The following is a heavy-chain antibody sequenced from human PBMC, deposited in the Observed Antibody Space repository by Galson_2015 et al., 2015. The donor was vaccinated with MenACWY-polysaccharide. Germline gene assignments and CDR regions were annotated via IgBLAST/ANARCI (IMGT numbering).Heavy chain of an antibody. Sequence: SLRLSCAASGFTFSSYWMHWVRQAPGKGLVWVSRISSDGSSTSYAGSVKGRFTISRDNAKNTLHLQMSSLRAEDTAVYHCARFQGGYSNDWHHPYYFDYWGQGTLVTVSS. J-gene: IGHJ4*02. CDR2: ISSDGSST. CDR3: ARFQGGYSNDWHHPYYFDY. V-gene: IGHV3-74*01. D-gene: IGHD6-13*01. CDR1: GFTFSSYW.